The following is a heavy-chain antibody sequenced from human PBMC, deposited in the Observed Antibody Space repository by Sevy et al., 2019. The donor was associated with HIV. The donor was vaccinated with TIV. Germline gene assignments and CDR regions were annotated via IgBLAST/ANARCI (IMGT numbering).Heavy chain of an antibody. CDR1: GFIFGDYA. J-gene: IGHJ4*02. V-gene: IGHV3-49*04. Sequence: GGSLRLSCTASGFIFGDYAMSWVRQAPGKGLEWVAFLKHRAYGGKLDYAASVKGRFNISRDDSKSVAHLQMNDLKTEDTAIYYCTGWKGAQSIFDYWGQGALVTVSS. CDR3: TGWKGAQSIFDY. CDR2: LKHRAYGGKL. D-gene: IGHD1-1*01.